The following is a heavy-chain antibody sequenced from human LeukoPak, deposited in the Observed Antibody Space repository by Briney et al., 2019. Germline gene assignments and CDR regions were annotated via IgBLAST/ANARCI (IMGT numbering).Heavy chain of an antibody. V-gene: IGHV1-8*01. Sequence: ASVKVSFKASEYSLTSYDINWVRQATGQGLEWMGWMNSNSGHTGYAQKFQGRVTMTRNTSISTAYMELSSLRSEDTAVYYCARETGSAWAGDVWGKGTTVTISS. J-gene: IGHJ6*04. CDR1: EYSLTSYD. D-gene: IGHD6-19*01. CDR3: ARETGSAWAGDV. CDR2: MNSNSGHT.